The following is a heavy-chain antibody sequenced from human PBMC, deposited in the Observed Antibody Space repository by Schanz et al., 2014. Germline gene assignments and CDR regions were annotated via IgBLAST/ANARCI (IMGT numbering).Heavy chain of an antibody. Sequence: QVQLVESGGGVVQPGGSLRLSCAASGFTFSSYAMSWIRQAPGKGLECISYISSRGTTIYYADSVKGRFTISRDNAENSLYLQMSSLRAEDTAVYYCASSSYRLLSYYYAMDVWGQGTTVTVSS. D-gene: IGHD1-26*01. CDR3: ASSSYRLLSYYYAMDV. V-gene: IGHV3-11*01. CDR1: GFTFSSYA. J-gene: IGHJ6*02. CDR2: ISSRGTTI.